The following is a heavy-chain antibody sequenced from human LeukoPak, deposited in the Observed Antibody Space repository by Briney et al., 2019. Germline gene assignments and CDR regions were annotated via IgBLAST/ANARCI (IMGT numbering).Heavy chain of an antibody. CDR1: GFTVSSNY. J-gene: IGHJ6*02. CDR3: ARDLRVLWFGELLDYYYYGMDV. V-gene: IGHV3-66*01. D-gene: IGHD3-10*01. Sequence: GGSLRLSCAASGFTVSSNYMSWVRQAPGKGLEWVSVIYSGGSTHYADSVKGRFTISRDNSKNTLYLQMNSLRAEDTAVYYCARDLRVLWFGELLDYYYYGMDVWGQGTTVTVSS. CDR2: IYSGGST.